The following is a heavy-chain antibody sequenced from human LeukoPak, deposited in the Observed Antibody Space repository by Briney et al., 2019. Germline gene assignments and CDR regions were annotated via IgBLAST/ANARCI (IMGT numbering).Heavy chain of an antibody. CDR3: ARANRVVAATPALYYFDY. D-gene: IGHD2-15*01. V-gene: IGHV1-8*01. J-gene: IGHJ4*02. Sequence: ASVKVSCKASGYTFTSYDINWVRQATGQGLEWMGWMNPNSGNTGYAQKFQGRVTMTRNTSISTAYMELSSLRSEDTAVYHCARANRVVAATPALYYFDYWGQGTLVTVSS. CDR1: GYTFTSYD. CDR2: MNPNSGNT.